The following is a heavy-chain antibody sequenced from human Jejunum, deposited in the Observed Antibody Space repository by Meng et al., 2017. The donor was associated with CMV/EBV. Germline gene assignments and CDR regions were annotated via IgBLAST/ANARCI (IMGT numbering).Heavy chain of an antibody. Sequence: SGYIFTTYWIGWVRQMPGKGLEWVGIIHPVDSDTRYSPSFQGQVTISVDKSITTAYLHWNSLKASDTAIYYCARVGGATRLNWFDPWGQGTLVTVSS. CDR1: GYIFTTYW. CDR3: ARVGGATRLNWFDP. J-gene: IGHJ5*02. D-gene: IGHD1-26*01. V-gene: IGHV5-51*01. CDR2: IHPVDSDT.